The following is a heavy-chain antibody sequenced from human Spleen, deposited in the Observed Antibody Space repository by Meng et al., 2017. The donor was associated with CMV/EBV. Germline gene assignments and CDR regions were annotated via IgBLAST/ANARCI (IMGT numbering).Heavy chain of an antibody. CDR1: GFTASSWY. Sequence: VGSLRLSCAASGFTASSWYLSWTRQAPGKGLEWVSVIHRAGGTYYADSVKGRFTISRDTSENNVYLDMNNLRVDDTAVYYCARSGPRGYHYDYWGQGTLVTVSS. CDR3: ARSGPRGYHYDY. J-gene: IGHJ4*02. D-gene: IGHD5-12*01. V-gene: IGHV3-53*01. CDR2: IHRAGGT.